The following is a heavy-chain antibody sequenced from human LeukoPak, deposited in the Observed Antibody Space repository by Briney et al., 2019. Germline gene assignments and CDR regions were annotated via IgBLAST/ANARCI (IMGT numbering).Heavy chain of an antibody. CDR1: GYTFTGYY. CDR2: INPNSGGT. D-gene: IGHD3-3*01. J-gene: IGHJ4*02. Sequence: GASVKVSCKASGYTFTGYYMHWVRQAPGQGLEWMGWINPNSGGTNYAQEFQGRVTMTRDTSISTAYMELSRLRSDDTAVYYCAILHSKDYDFWSGYYVDYWGQGTLVTVSS. V-gene: IGHV1-2*02. CDR3: AILHSKDYDFWSGYYVDY.